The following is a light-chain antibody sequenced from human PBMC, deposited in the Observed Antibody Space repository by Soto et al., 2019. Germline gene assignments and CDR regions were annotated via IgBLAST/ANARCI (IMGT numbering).Light chain of an antibody. V-gene: IGLV2-8*01. J-gene: IGLJ2*01. CDR1: SSDLGDYDY. CDR3: SSYAGSNNLI. Sequence: QSALTQPPSASGSPGQSVTISCSGTSSDLGDYDYVSWYQQHPGKAPRLMIYEVSERPSGVPDRFSGSKSGNTASLTVTGLPAEDEADYYCSSYAGSNNLIFGGGTKLTVL. CDR2: EVS.